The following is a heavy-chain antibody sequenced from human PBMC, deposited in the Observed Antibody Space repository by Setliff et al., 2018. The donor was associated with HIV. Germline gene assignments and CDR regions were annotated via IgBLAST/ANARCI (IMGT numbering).Heavy chain of an antibody. CDR1: GDSIISGDYY. CDR3: ARFTVVVFGAGEPSWFDP. Sequence: PSETLSLTCTVSGDSIISGDYYWSWIRQSPGKGLEWIGHIHYKGNIDYNASLKSRLAISSDTSKNQFSLNLSSVIAADTAIYFCARFTVVVFGAGEPSWFDPWGQGILGTVSS. D-gene: IGHD2-15*01. CDR2: IHYKGNI. J-gene: IGHJ5*02. V-gene: IGHV4-30-4*08.